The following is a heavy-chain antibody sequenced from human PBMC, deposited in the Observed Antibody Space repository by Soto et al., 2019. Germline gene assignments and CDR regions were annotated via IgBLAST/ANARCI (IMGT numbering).Heavy chain of an antibody. CDR1: GFTFTNYP. CDR2: ISYDGNTK. Sequence: QVQLVESGGGVVQPGRSLRLSCAASGFTFTNYPMHWVRQAPGKGLDWVAIISYDGNTKYYADSVEGRFTISRDISKNTLYLQMNSLSPDDTAVYYCARVASRYTATWYVDFWGQGTLVTVSS. J-gene: IGHJ4*01. CDR3: ARVASRYTATWYVDF. V-gene: IGHV3-30-3*01. D-gene: IGHD3-16*02.